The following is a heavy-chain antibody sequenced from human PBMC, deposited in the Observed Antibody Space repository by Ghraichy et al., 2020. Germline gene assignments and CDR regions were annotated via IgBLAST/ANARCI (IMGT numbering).Heavy chain of an antibody. Sequence: GGSLRLSCVASGFSFSDYYMSWIRQAPGKGLEWVSYISTLGGTIYYADSVKGRFTISRDNAKNLLYLQMNSLRAEDTAVYYCARVRNLYQEHQYFQEWGQGTLVTVSS. CDR3: ARVRNLYQEHQYFQE. V-gene: IGHV3-11*01. D-gene: IGHD1-14*01. CDR2: ISTLGGTI. J-gene: IGHJ1*01. CDR1: GFSFSDYY.